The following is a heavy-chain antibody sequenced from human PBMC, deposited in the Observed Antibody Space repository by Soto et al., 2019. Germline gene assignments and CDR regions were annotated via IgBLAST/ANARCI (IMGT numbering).Heavy chain of an antibody. CDR1: GYTFTGYY. D-gene: IGHD3-3*01. Sequence: ASVKVSCKASGYTFTGYYMHWVRQAPGQGLEWMGWINPNSGGTNYAQKFQGRVTMTRDTSISTAYMELSRLRSDDTAVYYCARGWVEWGSSEDDAFDIWGQGTMVTVSS. J-gene: IGHJ3*02. V-gene: IGHV1-2*02. CDR3: ARGWVEWGSSEDDAFDI. CDR2: INPNSGGT.